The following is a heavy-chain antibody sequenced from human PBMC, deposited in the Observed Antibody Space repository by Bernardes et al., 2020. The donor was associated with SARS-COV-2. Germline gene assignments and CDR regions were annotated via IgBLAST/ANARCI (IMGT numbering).Heavy chain of an antibody. Sequence: GGSLRLSCAASGFTFSSFWMNWVRQAPGKGPVWVARTSPDGGGRIYADSVRGRFTISRDNAKNTLYLQMNRLRAEDTAVYYCARADYGGSFYYYYGMDVWGQGTTVTVSS. CDR2: TSPDGGGR. CDR1: GFTFSSFW. D-gene: IGHD2-15*01. CDR3: ARADYGGSFYYYYGMDV. V-gene: IGHV3-74*01. J-gene: IGHJ6*02.